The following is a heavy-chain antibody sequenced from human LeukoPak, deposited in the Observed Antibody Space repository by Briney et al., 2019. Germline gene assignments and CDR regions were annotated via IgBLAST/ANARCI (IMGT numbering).Heavy chain of an antibody. D-gene: IGHD5-12*01. CDR1: GFTFSNYA. Sequence: GGSLRLSCAASGFTFSNYAMSWVRQAPGKGLEWVPSVSGSAGNTFYADSVKGRFTISRDNSKNTLYLQMNSLRAEDTAVYYCATRGDYMDVWGKGTTVTVSS. CDR2: VSGSAGNT. V-gene: IGHV3-23*01. CDR3: ATRGDYMDV. J-gene: IGHJ6*03.